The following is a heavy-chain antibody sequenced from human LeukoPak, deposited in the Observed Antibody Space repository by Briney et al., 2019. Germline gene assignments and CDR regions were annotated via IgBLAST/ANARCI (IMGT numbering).Heavy chain of an antibody. CDR3: ARDIGRYSGSYPDY. Sequence: ASVKVSCKASGYTFTGYYMHWVRQAPGQGLEWMGWINPNSGGTIYAQKFQGRVTMTRDTSISTAYMELSRLRSDDTAVYYCARDIGRYSGSYPDYWGQGTLVTVSS. V-gene: IGHV1-2*02. CDR1: GYTFTGYY. D-gene: IGHD1-26*01. J-gene: IGHJ4*02. CDR2: INPNSGGT.